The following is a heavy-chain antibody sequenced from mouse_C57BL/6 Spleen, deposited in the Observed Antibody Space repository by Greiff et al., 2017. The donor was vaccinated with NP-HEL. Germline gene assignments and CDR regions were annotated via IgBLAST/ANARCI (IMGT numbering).Heavy chain of an antibody. J-gene: IGHJ4*01. D-gene: IGHD4-1*01. CDR3: ASPNWENAMDY. V-gene: IGHV1-64*01. Sequence: QVQLQQSGAELVKPGASVKLSCKASGYTFTSYWMHWVKQRPGQGLEWIGMIHPKSGSTNYNEKFKSKATLTVDKSSSTTYMQLSSLTSEDSAVYYCASPNWENAMDYWGQGTSVTVSS. CDR2: IHPKSGST. CDR1: GYTFTSYW.